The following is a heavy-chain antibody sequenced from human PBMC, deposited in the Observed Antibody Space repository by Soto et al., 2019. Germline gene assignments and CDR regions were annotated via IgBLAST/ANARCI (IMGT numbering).Heavy chain of an antibody. J-gene: IGHJ3*02. V-gene: IGHV6-1*01. CDR1: GASVSSNSAA. Sequence: PSQTLSLTCAISGASVSSNSAAWNWIWQSPSRGLEWLGRTYYRSKWYNDYAVSVESRITIKPDTSKNQFSLQLNSVTPEDTAVYYCGRDHGPDAFDIWGRGTMVTVSS. CDR2: TYYRSKWYN. CDR3: GRDHGPDAFDI.